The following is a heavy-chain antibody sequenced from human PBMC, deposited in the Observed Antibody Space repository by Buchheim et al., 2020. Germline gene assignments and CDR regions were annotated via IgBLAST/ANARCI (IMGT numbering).Heavy chain of an antibody. CDR3: ARAEFCGGDCQDY. Sequence: QVQLQQWGAGLLKPSETLSLTCAVYGGSFSGYYWSWIRQPPGKGLEWIGEINHSGGTNYNPSLKSRVTISVDTSKNQFSLKLSSVTAADTAVYYCARAEFCGGDCQDYWGQGTL. V-gene: IGHV4-34*01. J-gene: IGHJ4*02. CDR2: INHSGGT. CDR1: GGSFSGYY. D-gene: IGHD2-21*02.